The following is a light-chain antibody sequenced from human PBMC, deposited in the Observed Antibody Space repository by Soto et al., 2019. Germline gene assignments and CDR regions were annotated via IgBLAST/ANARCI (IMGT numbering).Light chain of an antibody. Sequence: DIQMTQSPSSLSASVGDRVTITCQASHDISDSLNWYQQKAGKGPKLLIYDASSLETGVPSKFSGRGSGTDFTFTISSLQPEDIATYYCQQYHNMPPAFGQGTKVEIK. CDR3: QQYHNMPPA. V-gene: IGKV1-33*01. CDR2: DAS. J-gene: IGKJ1*01. CDR1: HDISDS.